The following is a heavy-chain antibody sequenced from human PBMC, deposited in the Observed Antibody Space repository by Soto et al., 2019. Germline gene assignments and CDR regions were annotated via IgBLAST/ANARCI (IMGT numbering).Heavy chain of an antibody. CDR2: IENDGSGS. V-gene: IGHV3-74*01. CDR1: GFSFSTYW. J-gene: IGHJ6*02. CDR3: ASTITTVRGHGMDV. D-gene: IGHD3-10*01. Sequence: EVQLVESGGGLVQPGGSLRLSCAASGFSFSTYWMHWVRQAPGKGLVWVSRIENDGSGSSYADSVKGRFTISRDNAKNTLYLQMNSLRAEDTAVYYCASTITTVRGHGMDVWGRGTTVTVSS.